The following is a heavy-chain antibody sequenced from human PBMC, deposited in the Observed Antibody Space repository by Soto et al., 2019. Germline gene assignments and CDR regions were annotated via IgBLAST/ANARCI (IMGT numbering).Heavy chain of an antibody. CDR2: IYHSGST. D-gene: IGHD6-19*01. J-gene: IGHJ4*02. CDR3: ARVGVFSGWTPFDY. CDR1: GGSISSSNW. V-gene: IGHV4-4*02. Sequence: PSETRSLTCAVSGGSISSSNWWSWVRQPPGKGLEWIGEIYHSGSTNYNPSLKSRVTISVDKSKNQFSLKLSSVTAADTAVYYCARVGVFSGWTPFDYWGQGTLVTVSS.